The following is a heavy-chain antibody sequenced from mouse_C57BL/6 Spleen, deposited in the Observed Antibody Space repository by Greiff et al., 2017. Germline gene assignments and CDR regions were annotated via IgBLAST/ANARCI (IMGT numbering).Heavy chain of an antibody. CDR2: ISSGSSTI. V-gene: IGHV5-17*01. J-gene: IGHJ4*01. Sequence: EVQVVESGGGLVKPGGSLKLSCAASGFTFSDYGMHWVRQAPEKGLEWVAYISSGSSTIYYADTVKGRFPISRDNAKNTLFLQMTSLRSEDTAMYYCARPLLAYAMDYWGQGTSVTVSS. CDR1: GFTFSDYG. D-gene: IGHD1-2*01. CDR3: ARPLLAYAMDY.